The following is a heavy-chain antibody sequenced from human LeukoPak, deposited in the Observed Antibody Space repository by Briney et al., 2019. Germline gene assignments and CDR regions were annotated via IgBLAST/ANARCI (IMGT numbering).Heavy chain of an antibody. V-gene: IGHV1-46*01. Sequence: GASVKVSCKASGYTFTGYYMHWVRQAPGQGLEWMGIINPSGGSTSYAQKFQGRVTMTRDTSTSTVYMELSSLRSEDTAVYYCARSIAARRYYYYYMDVWGKGTTVTVSS. CDR2: INPSGGST. D-gene: IGHD6-6*01. CDR1: GYTFTGYY. J-gene: IGHJ6*03. CDR3: ARSIAARRYYYYYMDV.